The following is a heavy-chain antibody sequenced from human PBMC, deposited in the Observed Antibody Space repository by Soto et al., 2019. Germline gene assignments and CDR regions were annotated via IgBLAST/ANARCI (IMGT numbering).Heavy chain of an antibody. CDR1: GFTVSSNY. D-gene: IGHD2-2*01. CDR2: ISGGGHNT. V-gene: IGHV3-23*01. Sequence: LRLSCAASGFTVSSNYMSWVRQAPGKGLEWVSAISGGGHNTFYADSVKGRFTISRDNSENTLYLQMSSLRAEDTAAYFCAKENSLYCSSTSCYLDYWGPGTLVTVSS. CDR3: AKENSLYCSSTSCYLDY. J-gene: IGHJ4*02.